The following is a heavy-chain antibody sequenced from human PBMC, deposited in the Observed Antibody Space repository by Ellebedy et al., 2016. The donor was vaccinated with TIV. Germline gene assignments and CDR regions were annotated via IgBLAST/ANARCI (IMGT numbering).Heavy chain of an antibody. CDR2: ISRGSSYR. CDR3: ARAQDRGVVVEDASDL. J-gene: IGHJ3*01. Sequence: GESLKISXAASGFTFSSYSMTWVRQAPGKGLEWVSSISRGSSYRYYAESVKGRFTVSRDNAKQSLYLQMNSLRAEDTAVYYCARAQDRGVVVEDASDLWGQGTMVTVSS. V-gene: IGHV3-21*01. CDR1: GFTFSSYS. D-gene: IGHD2-15*01.